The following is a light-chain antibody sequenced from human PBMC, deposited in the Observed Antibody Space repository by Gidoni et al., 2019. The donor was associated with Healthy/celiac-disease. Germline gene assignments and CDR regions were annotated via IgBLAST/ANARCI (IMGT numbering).Light chain of an antibody. Sequence: DIQMTPSPSSLSASVGDRVTITCRASQSISSYLNWYQQKPGKAPKLLIYAASSLQSGVPSRFSGSGSGTDFTLTISSLQPEDFATYYCQQSYSFGQGTKLEIK. J-gene: IGKJ2*01. CDR3: QQSYS. CDR2: AAS. V-gene: IGKV1-39*01. CDR1: QSISSY.